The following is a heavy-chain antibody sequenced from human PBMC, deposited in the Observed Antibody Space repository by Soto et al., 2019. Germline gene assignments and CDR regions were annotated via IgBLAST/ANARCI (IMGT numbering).Heavy chain of an antibody. J-gene: IGHJ3*02. D-gene: IGHD2-2*01. Sequence: QVQLQESGPGLVKPSQTLSLTCTVSGGSISSGGYYWSWIRQHPGKGLEWIGYIYYSGSTYYNPSLKRRITISVDTSKNQFSLKLSSVTAADTAVYYCAREYCSSTSCELFDIWGQGTMVTVSS. CDR3: AREYCSSTSCELFDI. V-gene: IGHV4-31*03. CDR2: IYYSGST. CDR1: GGSISSGGYY.